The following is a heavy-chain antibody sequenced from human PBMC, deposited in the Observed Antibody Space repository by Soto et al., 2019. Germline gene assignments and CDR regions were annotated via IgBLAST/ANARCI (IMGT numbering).Heavy chain of an antibody. CDR3: ARVGIAAAGPTPLSPPVDGMDV. J-gene: IGHJ6*02. D-gene: IGHD6-13*01. Sequence: PGGSLRLSCAASGFTVSSNYMSWVRQAPGKGLEWVSVIYSGGSTYYADSVKGRFTISRDNSKNPLYLQMNSLRAEDTAVYYCARVGIAAAGPTPLSPPVDGMDVWCQGTTVTVSS. CDR2: IYSGGST. CDR1: GFTVSSNY. V-gene: IGHV3-53*01.